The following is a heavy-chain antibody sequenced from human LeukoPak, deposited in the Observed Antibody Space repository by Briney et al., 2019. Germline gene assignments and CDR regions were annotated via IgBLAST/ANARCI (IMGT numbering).Heavy chain of an antibody. D-gene: IGHD6-19*01. CDR1: GGSNSSGGYY. Sequence: SQTLSLTCTVSGGSNSSGGYYWSWIRQHPGKGLEWIGYIYYSGSTYYNPSLKSRVTISVDTSKNQFSLKLSSVTAADTAVYYCARESRGAVADGESIDYWGQGTLVTVSS. V-gene: IGHV4-31*03. CDR3: ARESRGAVADGESIDY. J-gene: IGHJ4*02. CDR2: IYYSGST.